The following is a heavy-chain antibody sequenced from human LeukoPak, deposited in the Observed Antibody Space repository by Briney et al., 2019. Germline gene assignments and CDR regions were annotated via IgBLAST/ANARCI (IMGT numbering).Heavy chain of an antibody. CDR2: INHSGST. Sequence: SETLSLTCAVYGGSFSGYYWSWIRQPPGKGLEWIGEINHSGSTNYNPSLKSRVTISVDTSKNQLSLKLSSVTAADTAVYYCAGGRELPTVTTKYYFDYWGQGTLVTVSS. CDR1: GGSFSGYY. J-gene: IGHJ4*02. CDR3: AGGRELPTVTTKYYFDY. V-gene: IGHV4-34*01. D-gene: IGHD4-17*01.